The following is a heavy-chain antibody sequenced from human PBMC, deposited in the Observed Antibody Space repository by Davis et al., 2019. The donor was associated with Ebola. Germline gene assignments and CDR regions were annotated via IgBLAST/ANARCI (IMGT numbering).Heavy chain of an antibody. Sequence: SLKISCAASGFTFDAYAMHWVRQSPGTGLEWVAGISWSGGGVRYADSVRGRFTISRDNAKNSVHLQMNNLKIEDTAFYYCAKGHYGDYDRPFDYWGQGTLVTVSS. D-gene: IGHD4-17*01. CDR1: GFTFDAYA. V-gene: IGHV3-9*01. CDR3: AKGHYGDYDRPFDY. J-gene: IGHJ4*02. CDR2: ISWSGGGV.